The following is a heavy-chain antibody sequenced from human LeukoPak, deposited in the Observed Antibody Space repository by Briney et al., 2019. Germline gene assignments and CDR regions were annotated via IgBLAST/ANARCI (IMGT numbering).Heavy chain of an antibody. V-gene: IGHV3-30-3*01. D-gene: IGHD2-15*01. CDR3: ARGTEGYCSSGSCPGMDV. Sequence: QPGGSLRLSCAASGFTFTNYAMHWVRQAPGKGLEWVAIISYAAGNKYYADSVKGRFTISRDNSKNTLYLEMNSLRAEDTAVYYCARGTEGYCSSGSCPGMDVWGQGTTVTVSS. CDR1: GFTFTNYA. J-gene: IGHJ6*02. CDR2: ISYAAGNK.